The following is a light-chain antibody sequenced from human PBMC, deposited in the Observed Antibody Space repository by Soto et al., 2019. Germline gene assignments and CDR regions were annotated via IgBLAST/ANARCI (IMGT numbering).Light chain of an antibody. CDR3: CSYVGTDIVA. V-gene: IGLV2-23*01. Sequence: QSALTQPASVSGSPGQTITISCTGTSADIGSLNLVSWYQQHPGKAPKLIIYEGTKRPPGVSNRFSGPKSGNTASLTISGLQAEDEADYHCCSYVGTDIVAFGGGTKLTVL. J-gene: IGLJ2*01. CDR2: EGT. CDR1: SADIGSLNL.